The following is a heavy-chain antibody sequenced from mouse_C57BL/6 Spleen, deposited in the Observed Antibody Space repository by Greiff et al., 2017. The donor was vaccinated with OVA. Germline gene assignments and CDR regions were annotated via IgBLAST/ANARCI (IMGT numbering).Heavy chain of an antibody. Sequence: EVQRVESGGGLVKPGGSLKLSCAASGFTFSSYAMSWVRQTPEKRLEWVATISDGGSYTYYPDNVKGRFTISRDNAKNNLYLQMSHLKSDDTAMYYCARAPGYYPFDYWGQGTTLTVSS. CDR2: ISDGGSYT. D-gene: IGHD2-3*01. J-gene: IGHJ2*01. CDR3: ARAPGYYPFDY. CDR1: GFTFSSYA. V-gene: IGHV5-4*01.